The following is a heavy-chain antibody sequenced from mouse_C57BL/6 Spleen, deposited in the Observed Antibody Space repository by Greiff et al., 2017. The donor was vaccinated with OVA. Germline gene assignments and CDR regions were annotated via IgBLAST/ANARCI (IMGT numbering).Heavy chain of an antibody. CDR2: INYDGSST. Sequence: EVKLVESEGGLVQPGSSMKLSCTASGFTFSDYYMAWVRQVPEKGLEWVANINYDGSSTYYLDSLKSRFIISRDNAKNILYLQMSSLKSEDTATYYCARDGTYAMDDRGQGTSVTVAS. D-gene: IGHD4-1*01. V-gene: IGHV5-16*01. CDR1: GFTFSDYY. J-gene: IGHJ4*01. CDR3: ARDGTYAMDD.